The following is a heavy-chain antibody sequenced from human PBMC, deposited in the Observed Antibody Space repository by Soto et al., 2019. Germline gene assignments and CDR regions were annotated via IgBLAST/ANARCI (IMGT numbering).Heavy chain of an antibody. D-gene: IGHD3-22*01. CDR3: AKDLGPYYYDSSGYYWFDP. CDR1: EFTFSSYG. CDR2: ISYDGSNK. J-gene: IGHJ5*02. Sequence: GGSLRLSCAASEFTFSSYGRHWVRQAPGKGLEWVAVISYDGSNKYYADSVKGRFTISRDNSKNSLYLQMNSLRAEDTAVYYCAKDLGPYYYDSSGYYWFDPWGQGTLVTVSS. V-gene: IGHV3-30*18.